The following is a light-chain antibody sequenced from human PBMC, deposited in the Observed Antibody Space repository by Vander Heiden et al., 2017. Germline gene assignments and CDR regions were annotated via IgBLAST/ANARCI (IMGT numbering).Light chain of an antibody. CDR2: WAS. J-gene: IGKJ4*01. Sequence: DIVMTQSPDSLAVSLGERATINCKSSQSVLYSSNNKNYLAWYQQKPGQPPKLLIYWASTRESGVPDRFSGSGSGTDFTLTISSLQAEDVAVYYCQQYDSTPHTFGGGTKVEMK. V-gene: IGKV4-1*01. CDR3: QQYDSTPHT. CDR1: QSVLYSSNNKNY.